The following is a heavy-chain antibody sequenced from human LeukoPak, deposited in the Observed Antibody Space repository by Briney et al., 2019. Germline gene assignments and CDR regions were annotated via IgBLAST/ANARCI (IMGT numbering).Heavy chain of an antibody. V-gene: IGHV3-30*18. J-gene: IGHJ3*02. D-gene: IGHD1-14*01. CDR1: GFTFSSYG. Sequence: GRSLRLSCAAAGFTFSSYGMHWVRQAPGKGLEWVAVISYDGSNKYYADSVKGRFTISRDNSKNTLYLQMNSLRAEDTAVYYCAKESALTYAFDIWGQGTMVTVSS. CDR3: AKESALTYAFDI. CDR2: ISYDGSNK.